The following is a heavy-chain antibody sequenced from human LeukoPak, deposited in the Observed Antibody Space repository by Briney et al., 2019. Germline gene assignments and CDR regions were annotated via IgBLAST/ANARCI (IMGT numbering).Heavy chain of an antibody. Sequence: SLRLSCAASGFTFDNYAMYWVRQTPGKGLEWVSGISWDSGSINYADSVKGRFTISRDNAKNSLFLQMNSLRTEDTALYYCARDIFSVAGPDLDCWGQATQVT. D-gene: IGHD6-19*01. V-gene: IGHV3-9*01. CDR3: ARDIFSVAGPDLDC. CDR2: ISWDSGSI. J-gene: IGHJ4*02. CDR1: GFTFDNYA.